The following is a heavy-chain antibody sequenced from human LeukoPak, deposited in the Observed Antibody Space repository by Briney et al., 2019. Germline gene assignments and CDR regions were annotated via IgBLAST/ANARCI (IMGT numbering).Heavy chain of an antibody. CDR1: GYTLTDLS. V-gene: IGHV1-24*01. J-gene: IGHJ6*02. CDR2: FDPEDGET. D-gene: IGHD3-10*01. Sequence: ASVKVSCKVSGYTLTDLSMHWVRQAPGKGLEWMGGFDPEDGETIYAQKFQGRVTMTEDTSTDTAYMELSSLRSEDTAVYYCATLWFGRNWHYYYYGMDVWGQGTTVTVSS. CDR3: ATLWFGRNWHYYYYGMDV.